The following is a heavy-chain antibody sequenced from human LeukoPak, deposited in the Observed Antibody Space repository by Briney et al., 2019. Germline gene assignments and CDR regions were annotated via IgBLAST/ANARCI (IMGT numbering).Heavy chain of an antibody. CDR1: GLTFSSYG. Sequence: GRSLRLSCAASGLTFSSYGMHWVRQAPGKGLEWVAVIWYDASNKYYADSVKGRFTISRDNSKNTLYLQMNSLRAEDTAVYYCAREGLYYYDSSGYYGWGQGTLVTVSS. D-gene: IGHD3-22*01. CDR2: IWYDASNK. J-gene: IGHJ4*02. CDR3: AREGLYYYDSSGYYG. V-gene: IGHV3-33*01.